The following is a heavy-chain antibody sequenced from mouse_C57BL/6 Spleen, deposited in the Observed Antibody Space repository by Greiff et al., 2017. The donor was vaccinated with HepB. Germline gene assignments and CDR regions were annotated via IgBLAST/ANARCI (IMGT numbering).Heavy chain of an antibody. CDR1: GFSLTSYA. J-gene: IGHJ3*01. CDR2: IWTGGGT. V-gene: IGHV2-9-1*01. CDR3: ASYDYDEAWFAY. Sequence: QVQLKESGPGLVAPSPSLSITCTVSGFSLTSYAISWVRQPPGKGLEWLGVIWTGGGTNYNSAHNSRLSISKDNSKSQVILKMNRLQTDDTARYCCASYDYDEAWFAYWGQGTLVTVSA. D-gene: IGHD2-4*01.